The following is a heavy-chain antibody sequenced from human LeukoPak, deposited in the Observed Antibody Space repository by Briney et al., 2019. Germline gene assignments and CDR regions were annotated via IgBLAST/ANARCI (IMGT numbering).Heavy chain of an antibody. CDR3: ARHAAYCGGDCYSWFDP. J-gene: IGHJ5*02. CDR1: GGSFSGYY. D-gene: IGHD2-21*02. Sequence: SETLSLTCAVYGGSFSGYYWSWIRQPPGKGLEWIGEINHSGSTNYNPSLKSRVTISVDTSKNQFSLKLSSVTAADTAVYYCARHAAYCGGDCYSWFDPWGQGTLVTVSS. CDR2: INHSGST. V-gene: IGHV4-34*01.